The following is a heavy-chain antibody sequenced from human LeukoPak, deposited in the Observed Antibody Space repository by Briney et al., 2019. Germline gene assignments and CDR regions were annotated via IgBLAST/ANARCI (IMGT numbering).Heavy chain of an antibody. CDR3: HPLSYVSN. D-gene: IGHD3-22*01. V-gene: IGHV3-74*01. Sequence: GGSLRLSCAVSGFTYSSRLMHWVRQAPAKGLVWVALIKDDGTTNYADSVRGRFTASRDDAKNTVYLQMSSLRADDTAVYYCHPLSYVSNWGQGTLVTVSA. J-gene: IGHJ4*02. CDR1: GFTYSSRL. CDR2: IKDDGTT.